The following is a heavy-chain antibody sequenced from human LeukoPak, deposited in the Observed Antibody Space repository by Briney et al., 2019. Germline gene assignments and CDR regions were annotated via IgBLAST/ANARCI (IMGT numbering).Heavy chain of an antibody. D-gene: IGHD6-19*01. CDR3: ARHAPMAGILDY. CDR1: GGSISSYY. CDR2: IYNSGST. J-gene: IGHJ4*02. V-gene: IGHV4-4*07. Sequence: SETLSLTCTVSGGSISSYYWSWIRQPAGKGLEWIGRIYNSGSTNYNPSLKSRVTMSVDTSKNQFSLKLSSVTAADTAMYYCARHAPMAGILDYWGQGTLVTVSS.